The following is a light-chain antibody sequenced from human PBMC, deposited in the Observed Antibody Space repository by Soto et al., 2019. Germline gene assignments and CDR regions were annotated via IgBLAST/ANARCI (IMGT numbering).Light chain of an antibody. J-gene: IGKJ1*01. CDR3: QKYNSASWT. CDR2: GAS. Sequence: DIPMTQSPSSLSASVGDRVTITCRASQGISNELAWYQQKPGKVPKLLIYGASTLQSGVPSRFSGSGSGTDFTLTISSLQPEDVATYYCQKYNSASWTFGQGTKVEIK. CDR1: QGISNE. V-gene: IGKV1-27*01.